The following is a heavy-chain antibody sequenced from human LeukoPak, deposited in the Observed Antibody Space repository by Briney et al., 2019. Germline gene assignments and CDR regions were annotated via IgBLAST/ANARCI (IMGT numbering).Heavy chain of an antibody. CDR3: ARDLTRRFGELYYYYMDV. V-gene: IGHV4-34*01. J-gene: IGHJ6*03. Sequence: SETLSLTCAVYGGSFSGYYWSWIRQPPGKGLEWIGEINHSGSTNYNPSLKSRVTISVDTSKNQFSLKLSSVTAEDTAVYYCARDLTRRFGELYYYYMDVWGKGTTVTISS. CDR1: GGSFSGYY. CDR2: INHSGST. D-gene: IGHD3-10*01.